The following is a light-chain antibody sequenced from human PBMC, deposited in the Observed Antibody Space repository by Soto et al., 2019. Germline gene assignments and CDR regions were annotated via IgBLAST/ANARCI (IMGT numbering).Light chain of an antibody. V-gene: IGKV1-33*01. Sequence: DIQMTQSPSSVSASVGDRVTMTCRASQGINSWLAWYQQKPGKAPKLLIYDASNLETGVPSRFSGSGSGTDFTFTISSLQPEDIATYYCQQYDNLFTFGPGTKVDIK. J-gene: IGKJ3*01. CDR3: QQYDNLFT. CDR1: QGINSW. CDR2: DAS.